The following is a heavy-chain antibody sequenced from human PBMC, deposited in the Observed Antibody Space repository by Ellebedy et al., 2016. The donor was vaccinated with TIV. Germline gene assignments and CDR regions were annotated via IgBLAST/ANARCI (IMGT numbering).Heavy chain of an antibody. CDR2: INPDGSNT. CDR1: GFTFSNYW. CDR3: TGPWYAFDI. Sequence: PGGSLRLSCAASGFTFSNYWMHWVRQAPGKGLVWVALINPDGSNTNYADSVKGRFTISRDNAKNTLFLQMNSLKAEDTAVYYCTGPWYAFDIWGQGTMVTVSS. V-gene: IGHV3-74*01. D-gene: IGHD2-8*02. J-gene: IGHJ3*02.